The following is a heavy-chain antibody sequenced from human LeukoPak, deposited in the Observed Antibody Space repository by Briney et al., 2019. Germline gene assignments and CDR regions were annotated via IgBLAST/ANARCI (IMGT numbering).Heavy chain of an antibody. Sequence: GGSLRLSCAASGFTFSSYGMHWVRQAPGKGLEWVAVISYDGSNKYYADSVKGRFTISRDNSKNTLCLQMNSLRAEDTAVYYCAGDSSPFTWGQGTLVTVSS. CDR3: AGDSSPFT. V-gene: IGHV3-30*03. D-gene: IGHD6-6*01. J-gene: IGHJ5*02. CDR2: ISYDGSNK. CDR1: GFTFSSYG.